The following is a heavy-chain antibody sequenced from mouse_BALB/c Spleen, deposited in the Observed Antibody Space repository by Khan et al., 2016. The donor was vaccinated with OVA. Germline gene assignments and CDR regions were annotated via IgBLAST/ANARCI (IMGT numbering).Heavy chain of an antibody. D-gene: IGHD2-3*01. CDR3: AKPRDGYPYGMDY. CDR1: GFSLTNYG. Sequence: QVQLQQSGPGLVAPSQSLSITCTVAGFSLTNYGVNWVRQPPGKGLEWLGVIWGDGNTNYHSALKSRLSISKDNSKSQVFLKLNSLQTDDTATYXYAKPRDGYPYGMDYWGQGTSVTVSS. CDR2: IWGDGNT. V-gene: IGHV2-3*01. J-gene: IGHJ4*01.